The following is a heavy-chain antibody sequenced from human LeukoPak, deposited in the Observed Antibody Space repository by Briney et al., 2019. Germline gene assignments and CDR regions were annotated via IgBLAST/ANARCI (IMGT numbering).Heavy chain of an antibody. J-gene: IGHJ4*02. Sequence: GGSLRLSCAASGFTFSSYSMNWVRQAPGKGLEWVSVIYNGGNTYYADSVKGRFTISRDNSKNTLYLQMNSLRAEDTAVYYCARGLYSSGWADFDYWGQGTLVTVSS. D-gene: IGHD6-19*01. CDR1: GFTFSSYS. CDR3: ARGLYSSGWADFDY. V-gene: IGHV3-53*01. CDR2: IYNGGNT.